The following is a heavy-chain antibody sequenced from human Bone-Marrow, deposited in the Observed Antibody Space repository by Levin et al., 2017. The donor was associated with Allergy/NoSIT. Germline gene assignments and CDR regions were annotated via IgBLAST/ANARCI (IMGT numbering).Heavy chain of an antibody. CDR3: ASLPIATVQGMMATFDY. Sequence: PSETLSLTCAVSGSSVSSGSYWGWIRQPPGKGLEWIGSIYHTGTTYYSPSLKSRLTISVDTSKNQFSLRLSSVTAADTAVYYCASLPIATVQGMMATFDYWGQGTLVTVSS. CDR2: IYHTGTT. J-gene: IGHJ4*02. V-gene: IGHV4-38-2*01. CDR1: GSSVSSGSY. D-gene: IGHD3-10*01.